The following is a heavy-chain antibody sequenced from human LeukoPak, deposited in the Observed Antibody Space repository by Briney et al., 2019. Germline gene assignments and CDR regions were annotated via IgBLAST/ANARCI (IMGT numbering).Heavy chain of an antibody. J-gene: IGHJ4*02. V-gene: IGHV4-39*07. D-gene: IGHD3-10*01. CDR3: ARGPHYYGSGSEPLDY. Sequence: SETLSLTCTVSGGSISSSGYYWGWIRQPPGRGLEWIGSILYSGSTYDNPSLKSRVTISVDTSKNQFSLKLSSVTAADTAVYYCARGPHYYGSGSEPLDYWGQGTLVTVSS. CDR1: GGSISSSGYY. CDR2: ILYSGST.